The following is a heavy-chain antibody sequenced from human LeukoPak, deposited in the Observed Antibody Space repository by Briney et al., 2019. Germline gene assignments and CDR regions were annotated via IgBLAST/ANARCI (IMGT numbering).Heavy chain of an antibody. D-gene: IGHD3-3*01. CDR1: GDSISNSLYY. J-gene: IGHJ4*02. Sequence: SETLSLTCSVSGDSISNSLYYWGWIRQPPGKGLEWIGNIYYSGSTYFNTSLKSRVTILLDTSKNQFSLKLTSVTAADTAVYYCAGGFFQGPHDYWGQGTLVTVSS. CDR2: IYYSGST. V-gene: IGHV4-39*07. CDR3: AGGFFQGPHDY.